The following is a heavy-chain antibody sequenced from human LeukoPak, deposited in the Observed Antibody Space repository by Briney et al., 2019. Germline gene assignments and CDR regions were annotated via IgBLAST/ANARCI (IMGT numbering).Heavy chain of an antibody. J-gene: IGHJ3*02. Sequence: PGGSLRLSCAASGFTFSSYGMHWVRQAPGKGLEWVAVISYDGSNKYYADSVKGRFTISRDNSKNTLYLQMNSLRAEDTAVYYCAKDSLPGVGAFDIWGQGTMVTVSS. CDR3: AKDSLPGVGAFDI. V-gene: IGHV3-30*18. CDR1: GFTFSSYG. CDR2: ISYDGSNK. D-gene: IGHD7-27*01.